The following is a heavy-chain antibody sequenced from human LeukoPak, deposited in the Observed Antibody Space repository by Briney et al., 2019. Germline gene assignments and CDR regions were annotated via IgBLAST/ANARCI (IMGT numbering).Heavy chain of an antibody. CDR2: IYQCGSDT. CDR3: ARHQYYYDTRAYYIDY. Sequence: GESLKISCKGSGYNFSSYWIGWARQMPGKGLEWMGIIYQCGSDTRYRSPFQGQVTISADKSISTAYVQWNSLRASDTAMYYCARHQYYYDTRAYYIDYWGQGTLVTVSS. V-gene: IGHV5-51*01. CDR1: GYNFSSYW. D-gene: IGHD3-22*01. J-gene: IGHJ4*02.